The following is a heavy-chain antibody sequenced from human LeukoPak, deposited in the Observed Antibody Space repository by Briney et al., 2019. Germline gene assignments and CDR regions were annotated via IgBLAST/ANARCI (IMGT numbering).Heavy chain of an antibody. J-gene: IGHJ4*02. V-gene: IGHV3-30*02. CDR1: GFTFSSYD. D-gene: IGHD3-9*01. CDR2: IRYDGSDE. CDR3: ARGTYDILTGYLY. Sequence: PGGSLRLSCAASGFTFSSYDIHWVRQAPGKGLEWLTFIRYDGSDEYYADSVKGRFTVARDNSKKTLFLEMSSLRSEDTAVYYCARGTYDILTGYLYWGQGTLVTVSS.